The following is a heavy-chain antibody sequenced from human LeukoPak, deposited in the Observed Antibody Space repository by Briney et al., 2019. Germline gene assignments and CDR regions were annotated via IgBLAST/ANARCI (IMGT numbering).Heavy chain of an antibody. CDR3: ARWQKYQLPYGYFDL. CDR1: GGSISSGSYY. J-gene: IGHJ2*01. Sequence: PSQTLSLTCTASGGSISSGSYYWSWIRQPAGKGLEWIGRIYTSGSTNYNPSLKSRVTISVDTSKNQFSLKLSSVTAADTAVYYCARWQKYQLPYGYFDLWGRGTLVTVSS. D-gene: IGHD2-2*01. V-gene: IGHV4-61*02. CDR2: IYTSGST.